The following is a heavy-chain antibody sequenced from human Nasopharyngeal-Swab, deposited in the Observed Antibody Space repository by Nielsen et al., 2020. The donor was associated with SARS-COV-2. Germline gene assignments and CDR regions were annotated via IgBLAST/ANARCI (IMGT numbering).Heavy chain of an antibody. CDR3: TRTEDSLAGMEV. Sequence: GSLRLSCAVSGFTFSTYWMQWVRQVPGKGLVWVSCISGDGSATSYADSVKGRFTISRDNAKNTLYLQMNSLRAEDTAVYYCTRTEDSLAGMEVWGQGTTVTVSS. D-gene: IGHD3-22*01. CDR1: GFTFSTYW. J-gene: IGHJ6*02. CDR2: ISGDGSAT. V-gene: IGHV3-74*01.